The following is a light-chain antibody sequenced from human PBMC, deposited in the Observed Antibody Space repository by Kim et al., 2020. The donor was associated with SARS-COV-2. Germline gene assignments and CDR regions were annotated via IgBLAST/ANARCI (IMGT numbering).Light chain of an antibody. J-gene: IGLJ2*01. V-gene: IGLV3-19*01. CDR2: GEN. CDR3: NSRDSSGNHP. Sequence: SSELTQDPAVSVALGQTVRITCQGDSLRSYYASWYQQKPGQAPLLVIYGENNRPSGIPDRFSGSSSGNTASLTITGVQAEDEADYYCNSRDSSGNHPFGGGTQLTVL. CDR1: SLRSYY.